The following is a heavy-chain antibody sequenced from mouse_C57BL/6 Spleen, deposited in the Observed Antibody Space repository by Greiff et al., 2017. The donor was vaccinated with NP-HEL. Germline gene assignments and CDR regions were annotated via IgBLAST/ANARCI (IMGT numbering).Heavy chain of an antibody. D-gene: IGHD1-1*01. V-gene: IGHV1-69*01. CDR3: ARTYYGSSYRDYAMDY. Sequence: VQLQQPGAELVMPGASVKLSCKASGYTFTSYWMHWVKQRPGQGLEWIGEIDPSDSYTNYNQKFKGKSTLTVDKSSSTAYMQLSSLTSEDSAVYYCARTYYGSSYRDYAMDYWGQGTSVTVSS. CDR1: GYTFTSYW. J-gene: IGHJ4*01. CDR2: IDPSDSYT.